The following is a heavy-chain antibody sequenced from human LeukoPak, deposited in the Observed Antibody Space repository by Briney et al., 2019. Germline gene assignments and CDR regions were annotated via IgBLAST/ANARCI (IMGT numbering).Heavy chain of an antibody. CDR2: IKGDASST. Sequence: GGSLRLFCAASGFTLSSYWMLWVRHTRGEGRVGVSRIKGDASSTSYAYSVNGRITISRDNAKNTLYLQMNSLRAEDTAVYYCARDGYSFGHDFDYWGQGTLVTVSS. CDR3: ARDGYSFGHDFDY. J-gene: IGHJ4*02. V-gene: IGHV3-74*01. CDR1: GFTLSSYW. D-gene: IGHD5-18*01.